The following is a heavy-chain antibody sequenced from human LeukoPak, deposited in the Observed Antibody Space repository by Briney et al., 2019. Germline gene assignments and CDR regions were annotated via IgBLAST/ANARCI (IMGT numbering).Heavy chain of an antibody. CDR3: ARDFRGGTGGLDY. CDR2: VYYSGST. D-gene: IGHD3/OR15-3a*01. J-gene: IGHJ4*02. CDR1: GGSINSGDYY. Sequence: SETLSFTCTVSGGSINSGDYYWSWNRQSPGKGLEWIGYVYYSGSTYYNPSLQSRATISLETSKNQFSLNLSSVTAADTAVYYCARDFRGGTGGLDYWGQGTLVTVSS. V-gene: IGHV4-30-4*01.